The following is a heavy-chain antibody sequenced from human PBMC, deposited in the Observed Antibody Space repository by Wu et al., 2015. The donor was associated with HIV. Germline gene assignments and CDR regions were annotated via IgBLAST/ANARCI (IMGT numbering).Heavy chain of an antibody. CDR3: AKNPSRDGYDGEFDY. J-gene: IGHJ4*02. V-gene: IGHV1-2*02. CDR1: GYTFTGYY. CDR2: MAPNSDVT. Sequence: QVQLVQSGAEVKKPGASVKVSCKASGYTFTGYYMHWVRQAPGQGLEWMGWMAPNSDVTNYAPKLQGRVTMTRDTSISTAYMELSSLRSDDTAVYYCAKNPSRDGYDGEFDYWGQGTLVTVSS. D-gene: IGHD5-24*01.